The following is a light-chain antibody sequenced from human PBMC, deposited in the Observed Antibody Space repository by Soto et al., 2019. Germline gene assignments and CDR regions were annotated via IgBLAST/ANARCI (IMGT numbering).Light chain of an antibody. V-gene: IGLV2-14*01. J-gene: IGLJ2*01. CDR1: ISDVGDFDC. CDR2: GVS. CDR3: SSYTSSSTLV. Sequence: QSVLTQPASVSGSPGQSITISCTGTISDVGDFDCVSWYQQHPGKAPKLMIYGVSDRHSGVYNRFSGSKSGDTASLTISGLQAEDEADYYCSSYTSSSTLVFGGGTKVTVL.